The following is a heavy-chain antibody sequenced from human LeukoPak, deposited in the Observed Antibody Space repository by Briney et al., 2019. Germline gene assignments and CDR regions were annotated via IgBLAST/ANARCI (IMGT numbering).Heavy chain of an antibody. J-gene: IGHJ4*02. CDR3: ARGNSRGYSYGYPFDY. V-gene: IGHV1-18*04. Sequence: ASVKVSCQASGYTFTSYYMHWVRQAPGQGLEWIGWISAYNGNTNYAQKLQGRVTMPTDTSTSTAYMELRSLRSDDTAVYYGARGNSRGYSYGYPFDYWGQGTLVTVSS. CDR1: GYTFTSYY. CDR2: ISAYNGNT. D-gene: IGHD5-18*01.